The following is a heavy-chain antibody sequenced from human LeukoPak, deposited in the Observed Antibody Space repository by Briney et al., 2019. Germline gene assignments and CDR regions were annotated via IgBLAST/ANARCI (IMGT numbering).Heavy chain of an antibody. CDR3: ARDPPDTSMANAMDV. V-gene: IGHV4-61*10. J-gene: IGHJ6*02. Sequence: PSETLSLTCTVSGGSVSSGSYYWSWIRQPAGKGLEWIGRSGSTTSYNPSLKSRVTMSQDTSKNQVSLQLNSVTAADTAVYYCARDPPDTSMANAMDVWGQGTTVTVSS. D-gene: IGHD5-18*01. CDR1: GGSVSSGSYY. CDR2: RSGST.